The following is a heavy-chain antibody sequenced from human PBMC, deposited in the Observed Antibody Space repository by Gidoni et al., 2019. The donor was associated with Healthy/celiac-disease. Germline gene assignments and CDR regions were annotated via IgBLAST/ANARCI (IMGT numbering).Heavy chain of an antibody. CDR2: IYWNDDK. D-gene: IGHD2-21*02. V-gene: IGHV2-5*01. CDR1: GFSLSTSGVG. Sequence: QITLKESGPTLVKPTQTLTLTCTVSGFSLSTSGVGVGWIRQPPGKALEWLALIYWNDDKRSSPSLKSRLTITKDTSKNPVVLTMTNMDPVDTATYYCAHRSRPYCGGDCYSYWGQGTLVTVSS. CDR3: AHRSRPYCGGDCYSY. J-gene: IGHJ4*02.